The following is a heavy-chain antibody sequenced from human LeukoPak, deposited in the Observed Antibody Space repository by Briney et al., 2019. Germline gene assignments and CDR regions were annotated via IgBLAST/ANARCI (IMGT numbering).Heavy chain of an antibody. CDR1: GYTFTSYG. J-gene: IGHJ3*02. Sequence: GASVKVSCKASGYTFTSYGISWVRLAAGQGLEWMGWISAYNGDTNYAQKLQGRVTMTTDTSTSTAYMELSSLRSEDTAVYYCARGMIQNAFDIWGQGTMVTVSS. CDR3: ARGMIQNAFDI. CDR2: ISAYNGDT. D-gene: IGHD3-16*01. V-gene: IGHV1-18*01.